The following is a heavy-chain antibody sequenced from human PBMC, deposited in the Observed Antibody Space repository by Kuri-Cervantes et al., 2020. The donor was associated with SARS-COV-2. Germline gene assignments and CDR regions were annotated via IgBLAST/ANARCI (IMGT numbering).Heavy chain of an antibody. Sequence: SETLSLTCAVYGGSFSGYYWSWIRQPPGKGLEWIGEINHSGSTNYNPSLKSRVTISVDTSKNQFSLKLSSVTAADTAVYYCARETPPPAFVVLMVYGPRRGSSNWFDPWGQGTLVTVSS. V-gene: IGHV4-34*01. J-gene: IGHJ5*02. CDR1: GGSFSGYY. D-gene: IGHD2-8*01. CDR3: ARETPPPAFVVLMVYGPRRGSSNWFDP. CDR2: INHSGST.